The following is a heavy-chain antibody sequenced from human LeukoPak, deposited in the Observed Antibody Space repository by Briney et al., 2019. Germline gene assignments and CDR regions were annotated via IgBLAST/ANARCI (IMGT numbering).Heavy chain of an antibody. CDR2: IYYSGST. D-gene: IGHD3-10*01. CDR1: GGSISSSSYY. V-gene: IGHV4-39*07. J-gene: IGHJ4*02. Sequence: SETLSLTCTVSGGSISSSSYYWGWIRQPPGKGLEWIGSIYYSGSTYYNPSLKSRVTISVDTSKNQFSLKLSSVTAADTAVYYCARVSVGPYYYGSGRLFDYWGQGTLVTVSS. CDR3: ARVSVGPYYYGSGRLFDY.